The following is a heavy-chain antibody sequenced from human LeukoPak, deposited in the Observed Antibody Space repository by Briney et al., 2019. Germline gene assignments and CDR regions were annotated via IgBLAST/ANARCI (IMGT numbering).Heavy chain of an antibody. D-gene: IGHD1-7*01. CDR3: DTRTTTTIY. Sequence: GGSLRLSCAASHFTFTNRWMNWVRQAPGKGLEWVGRIASNTDGGTTDYAAPVKGRFTISRDDSKNALYLQMNSLKTEDTALYYCDTRTTTTIYWGQGTLVTVSS. CDR1: HFTFTNRW. J-gene: IGHJ4*02. V-gene: IGHV3-15*07. CDR2: IASNTDGGTT.